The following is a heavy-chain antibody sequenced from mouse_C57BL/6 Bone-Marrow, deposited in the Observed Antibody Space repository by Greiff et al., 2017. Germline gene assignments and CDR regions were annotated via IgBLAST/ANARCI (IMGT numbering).Heavy chain of an antibody. CDR2: IYPTSGRT. J-gene: IGHJ2*01. CDR3: ARSGPRGRRCDY. Sequence: QVQLQQPGAELVKPGASVKMSCKASGYTFTSYWITWVKQRPGQGLEWIGDIYPTSGRTNYNEKFKSKATLTVDTSSNTAYMQLSSLTSEDSAVFYCARSGPRGRRCDYGGQGTTLTVSA. D-gene: IGHD3-1*01. V-gene: IGHV1-55*01. CDR1: GYTFTSYW.